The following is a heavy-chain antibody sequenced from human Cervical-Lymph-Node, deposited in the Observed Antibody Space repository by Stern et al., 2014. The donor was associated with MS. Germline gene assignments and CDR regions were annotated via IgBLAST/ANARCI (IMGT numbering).Heavy chain of an antibody. D-gene: IGHD4-17*01. CDR1: GASLSSLNYY. Sequence: VQLVESGPGLVKPSQTLSLTCTVSGASLSSLNYYWSWIRQRPGKGLEWIGFISYSGNTNYNPSLKSRVTVSADTSKTQFSLRLTSVTAADTAVYYCARDNGLRVEQFFDYWGQGILGTGSS. V-gene: IGHV4-31*03. CDR3: ARDNGLRVEQFFDY. J-gene: IGHJ4*02. CDR2: ISYSGNT.